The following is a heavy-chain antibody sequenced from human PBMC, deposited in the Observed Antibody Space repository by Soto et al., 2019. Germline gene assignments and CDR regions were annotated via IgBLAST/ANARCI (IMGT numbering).Heavy chain of an antibody. CDR1: GGSTTNSNYY. CDR3: VRGGKYRQQETYFFDY. D-gene: IGHD6-6*01. V-gene: IGHV4-39*01. J-gene: IGHJ4*02. Sequence: QLQLQESGPGLVKPSETLSLRCSVSGGSTTNSNYYWGWIRQPPGRGLEWLGSIAYYGNTYYNPSVRSRVAVFIDTSKSQFSVELTSVTAADTAVYYCVRGGKYRQQETYFFDYWGQGALVAVSS. CDR2: IAYYGNT.